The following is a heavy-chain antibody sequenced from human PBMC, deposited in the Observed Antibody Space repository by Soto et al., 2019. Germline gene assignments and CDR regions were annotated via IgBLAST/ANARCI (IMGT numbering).Heavy chain of an antibody. CDR1: GFSFGVSGVG. V-gene: IGHV2-5*01. CDR2: VFWNDDK. Sequence: QITLKESGPTLVKPTQTLTLTCTFSGFSFGVSGVGVGWIRQPPGRALEWLGLVFWNDDKRYSPSLKSRLTLTKDTSNNQVVLTVTNLDPGDTGTYYCARAYTYDFDHWGQGTLVTVSS. J-gene: IGHJ4*02. CDR3: ARAYTYDFDH. D-gene: IGHD2-21*01.